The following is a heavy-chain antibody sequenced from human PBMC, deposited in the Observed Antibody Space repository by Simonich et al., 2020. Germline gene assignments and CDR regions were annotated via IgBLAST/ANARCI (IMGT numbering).Heavy chain of an antibody. Sequence: QVQLVQSGAEVKKPGASVKVSCKASGYTFTGYSMHWVRQAPGQGLEWVGGINPNRGGTNYAQKFQGRVTMTRDTSISTAYMELSRLRSDDTAVYYCARDPVVPAAIRNAFDIWGQGTMVTVSS. D-gene: IGHD2-2*01. V-gene: IGHV1-2*02. CDR1: GYTFTGYS. CDR3: ARDPVVPAAIRNAFDI. J-gene: IGHJ3*02. CDR2: INPNRGGT.